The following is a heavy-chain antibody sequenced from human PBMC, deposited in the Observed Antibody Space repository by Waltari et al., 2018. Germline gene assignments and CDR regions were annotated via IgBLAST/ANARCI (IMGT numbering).Heavy chain of an antibody. CDR2: IKQDGSEK. CDR3: ARVPADSSSWDWYFDL. V-gene: IGHV3-7*01. D-gene: IGHD6-13*01. CDR1: GFTFSSYW. Sequence: EVQLVESGGGLVQPGGSLRLSCAASGFTFSSYWMSWVRQAPGKGLEWVANIKQDGSEKYYVDSVKGRFTISRDNAKNSLYLQMNSLRAEDTAVYYCARVPADSSSWDWYFDLWGRGTLVTVSS. J-gene: IGHJ2*01.